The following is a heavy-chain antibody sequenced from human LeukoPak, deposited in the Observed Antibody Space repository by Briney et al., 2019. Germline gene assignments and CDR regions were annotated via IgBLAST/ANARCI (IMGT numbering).Heavy chain of an antibody. CDR3: ARDPPDSSGYSDY. V-gene: IGHV1-69*04. J-gene: IGHJ4*02. CDR2: IIPILGIA. D-gene: IGHD3-22*01. CDR1: GGTFSSYA. Sequence: ASVKVSCKASGGTFSSYAISWVRQAPGQGLEWMGRIIPILGIANYAQKFQGRVTITADKSTSTAYMELSSLRSEDTAVYYCARDPPDSSGYSDYWGQGTLVTVPS.